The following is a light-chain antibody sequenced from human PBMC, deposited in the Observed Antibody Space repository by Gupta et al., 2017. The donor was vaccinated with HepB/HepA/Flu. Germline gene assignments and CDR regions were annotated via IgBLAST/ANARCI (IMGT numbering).Light chain of an antibody. Sequence: SYELTQPPSVSVSPRQTASITCSGDKLGNKYAYWYQQKPGQSPVLVIYQHTKRPSRIPERFSGSTFGNTATLTISGTQAMDEADYYCQSWDSSTVVFGGGTKLTVL. V-gene: IGLV3-1*01. CDR1: KLGNKY. CDR3: QSWDSSTVV. J-gene: IGLJ2*01. CDR2: QHT.